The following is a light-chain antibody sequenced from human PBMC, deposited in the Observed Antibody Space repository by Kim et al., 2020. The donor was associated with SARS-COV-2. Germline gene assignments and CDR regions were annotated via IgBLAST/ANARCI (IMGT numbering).Light chain of an antibody. Sequence: SVGDRITITCRARQSRSNLVAWYQHKPGKVHKLLIYNASTLDDRVPSKFSGSGSGTDFTLTISSLQPDDFATYYCQHYTSYSLFTFGPGTKVDIK. J-gene: IGKJ3*01. CDR2: NAS. CDR3: QHYTSYSLFT. V-gene: IGKV1-5*03. CDR1: QSRSNL.